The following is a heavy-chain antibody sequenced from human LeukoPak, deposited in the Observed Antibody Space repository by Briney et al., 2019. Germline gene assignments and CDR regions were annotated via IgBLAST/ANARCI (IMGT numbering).Heavy chain of an antibody. Sequence: SETLSLTCTVSGGSISSSSYYWGWIRQPPGKGLEWIGSIYYSGSTYYNPSLKSRVTISVDTSKNQFSLKLSSVTAADTAVYYCARMSGYYRYYYYMDVWGKGTTVTISS. CDR2: IYYSGST. J-gene: IGHJ6*03. D-gene: IGHD3-22*01. CDR1: GGSISSSSYY. CDR3: ARMSGYYRYYYYMDV. V-gene: IGHV4-39*07.